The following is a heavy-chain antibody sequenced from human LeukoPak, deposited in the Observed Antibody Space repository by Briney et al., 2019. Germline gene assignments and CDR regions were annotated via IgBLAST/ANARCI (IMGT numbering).Heavy chain of an antibody. J-gene: IGHJ4*02. CDR3: TTEGDILTGYSYDY. Sequence: PGGSLRLSCAASGFTFSNARMSWVRQAPGKGLEWVGRIKSKTDGGTTDYAAPVKGRFTISRDDSKNTLYLQMNSLKTEDTAVYYCTTEGDILTGYSYDYWGQGTLVTVSS. CDR1: GFTFSNAR. D-gene: IGHD3-9*01. V-gene: IGHV3-15*01. CDR2: IKSKTDGGTT.